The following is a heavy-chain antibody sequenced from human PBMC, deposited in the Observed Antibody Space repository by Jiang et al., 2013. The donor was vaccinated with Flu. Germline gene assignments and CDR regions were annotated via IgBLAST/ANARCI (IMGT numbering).Heavy chain of an antibody. Sequence: SGSGLVKPSETLSLTCTVSGGSVSSGSYYWSWIRQPPGKGLEWIGYIYYSGSTNYNPSLKSRVTISVDTSKNQFSLKLSSVTAADTAVYYCARAGELWFGETPHPDAFDIWGQGIMVTVSS. CDR2: IYYSGST. CDR1: GGSVSSGSYY. J-gene: IGHJ3*02. V-gene: IGHV4-61*01. D-gene: IGHD3-10*01. CDR3: ARAGELWFGETPHPDAFDI.